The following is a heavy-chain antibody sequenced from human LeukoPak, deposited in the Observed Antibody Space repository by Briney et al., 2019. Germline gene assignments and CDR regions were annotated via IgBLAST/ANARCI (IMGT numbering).Heavy chain of an antibody. CDR2: IYHSGST. CDR3: ARHPGIVVVVAATYGWFDP. J-gene: IGHJ5*02. CDR1: GYSISSGYY. V-gene: IGHV4-38-2*01. Sequence: SETLSLXCAVSGYSISSGYYRGLLQQPPGKGLEWIGSIYHSGSTYYSPSLKSRVTITVDTPKNQFSLTLSSVTAADTAVYYCARHPGIVVVVAATYGWFDPWGQGTLVTVSS. D-gene: IGHD2-15*01.